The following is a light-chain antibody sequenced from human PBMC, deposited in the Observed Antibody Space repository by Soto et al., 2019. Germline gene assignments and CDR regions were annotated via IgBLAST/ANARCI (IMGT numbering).Light chain of an antibody. V-gene: IGKV3-20*01. CDR2: GAS. J-gene: IGKJ4*01. CDR1: QTVSNTY. CDR3: QQYGALPPT. Sequence: EIVLTQFPGALSLSPGERVTLSCRASQTVSNTYLAWYQQKSGQAPKFLIYGASNRATGIPERFSGSGSGTDFTLTISRLEPEDLAVYYCQQYGALPPTFGGGTKVEIK.